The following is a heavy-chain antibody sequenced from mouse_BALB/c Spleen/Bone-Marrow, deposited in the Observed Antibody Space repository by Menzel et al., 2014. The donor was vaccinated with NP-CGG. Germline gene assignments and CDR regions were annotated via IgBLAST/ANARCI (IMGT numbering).Heavy chain of an antibody. J-gene: IGHJ4*01. CDR1: GYTFTSYW. CDR2: INPSTGYT. D-gene: IGHD2-1*01. CDR3: ASPYGNYDAMDY. V-gene: IGHV1-7*01. Sequence: QVQLQQPEAELAKPGASVKMSCKASGYTFTSYWMHWVKQRPGQGLGWIGYINPSTGYTEYNQKFKDKATLTADKSSSTAYMQLSSLTSEDSAVYYCASPYGNYDAMDYWGQGTSVTVSS.